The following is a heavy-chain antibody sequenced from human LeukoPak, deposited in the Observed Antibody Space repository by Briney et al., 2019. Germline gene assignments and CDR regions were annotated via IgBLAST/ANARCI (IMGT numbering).Heavy chain of an antibody. CDR2: INHSGST. J-gene: IGHJ5*02. V-gene: IGHV4-34*01. CDR3: ARHKIWFGEGGFDP. D-gene: IGHD3-10*01. Sequence: SETLSLTCAVYGGSFSGYYWSWIRQPPGKGLEWIGEINHSGSTNYNPSLKSRVTISVDTSKNQFSLKLSSVTAAYTAVYYCARHKIWFGEGGFDPWGQGTLVTVSS. CDR1: GGSFSGYY.